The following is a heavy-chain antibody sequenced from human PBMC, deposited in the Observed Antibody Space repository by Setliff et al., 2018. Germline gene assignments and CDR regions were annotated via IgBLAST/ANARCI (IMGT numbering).Heavy chain of an antibody. CDR3: ARGSGRGYSYGLFDY. D-gene: IGHD5-18*01. CDR1: GGSVSTYY. J-gene: IGHJ4*02. V-gene: IGHV4-59*02. CDR2: IFYSGYT. Sequence: ETLSLTCTVSGGSVSTYYWSWIRQPPGKGLEWIGFIFYSGYTHYNPSLKSRVTMSVDVSRDQFSLELSSVTAADTAVYCCARGSGRGYSYGLFDYWGQGSLVTVSS.